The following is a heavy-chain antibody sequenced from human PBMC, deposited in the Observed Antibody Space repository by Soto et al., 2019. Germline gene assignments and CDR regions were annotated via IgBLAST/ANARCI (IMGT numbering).Heavy chain of an antibody. CDR1: GGSFSGYY. Sequence: QVQLQQWGAGLLKPSETLSLTCAVYGGSFSGYYWSWIRQPPGKGLEWIGEINHSGSTNYNPSLKSRVTISVDTSKNQFSLKLSSVTAADTAVYYCAREEVAAAGTRFYWGQGTLVTASS. D-gene: IGHD6-13*01. V-gene: IGHV4-34*01. CDR3: AREEVAAAGTRFY. CDR2: INHSGST. J-gene: IGHJ4*02.